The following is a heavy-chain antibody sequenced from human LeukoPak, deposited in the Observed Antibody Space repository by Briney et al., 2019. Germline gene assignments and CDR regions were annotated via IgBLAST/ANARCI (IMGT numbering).Heavy chain of an antibody. V-gene: IGHV4-34*08. CDR3: ARTPYDFWSGYSSQVGSILFDY. J-gene: IGHJ4*02. CDR2: INHSGST. CDR1: GFTFSRYS. D-gene: IGHD3-3*01. Sequence: GSLRLSCAASGFTFSRYSMNWVRQPPGKGLEWIGEINHSGSTNYNPSLKSRITISVDTSKNQFSLKLSSVTAADTAVYYCARTPYDFWSGYSSQVGSILFDYWGQGTLVTVSS.